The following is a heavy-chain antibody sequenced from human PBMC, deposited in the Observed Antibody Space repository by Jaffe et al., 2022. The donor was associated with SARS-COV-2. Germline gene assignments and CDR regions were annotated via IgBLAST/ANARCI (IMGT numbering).Heavy chain of an antibody. CDR3: AKDTSGGVQDY. Sequence: QVQLVESGGGVVQPGRSLRLSCAASGFTFSSYGMHWVRQAPGKGLEWVAVISYDGSNKYYADSVKGRFTISRDNSKNTLYLQMNSLRAEDTAVYYCAKDTSGGVQDYWGQGTLVTVSS. CDR1: GFTFSSYG. J-gene: IGHJ4*02. CDR2: ISYDGSNK. D-gene: IGHD1-1*01. V-gene: IGHV3-30*18.